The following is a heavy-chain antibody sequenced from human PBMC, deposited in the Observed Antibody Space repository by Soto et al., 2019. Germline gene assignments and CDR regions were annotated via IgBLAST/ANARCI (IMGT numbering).Heavy chain of an antibody. J-gene: IGHJ6*02. V-gene: IGHV3-13*05. CDR3: ARTDRDFYGLDV. Sequence: EVQLVESGGGLVQPGGSLRLSCEASGFTLRNYDMHWVPQGTGKGLEWVSGISAAGDPDYADSVEGRFTISRENAQNSFFLQMNSLRVGDTAVYYCARTDRDFYGLDVWGQGTTVIVSS. CDR1: GFTLRNYD. CDR2: ISAAGDP.